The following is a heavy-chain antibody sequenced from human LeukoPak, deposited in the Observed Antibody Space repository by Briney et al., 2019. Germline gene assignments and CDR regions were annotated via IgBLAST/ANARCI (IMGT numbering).Heavy chain of an antibody. J-gene: IGHJ6*02. CDR1: GFTFNSYS. Sequence: GGSLRLSCAASGFTFNSYSMNWVRQAPGKGLEWVSYITTSSSSTTYYADSVKCRFTISRDNSKNTLYLQMNSLRAEDTAMYYCARDYCSSISCMDAWGQGTTVTVS. CDR2: ITTSSSSTT. D-gene: IGHD2-2*01. V-gene: IGHV3-48*01. CDR3: ARDYCSSISCMDA.